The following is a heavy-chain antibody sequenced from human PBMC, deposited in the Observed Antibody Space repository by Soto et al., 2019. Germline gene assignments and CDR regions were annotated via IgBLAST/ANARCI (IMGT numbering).Heavy chain of an antibody. CDR1: GFTFNTYS. CDR3: ARDYHLLTGYAFDI. CDR2: ISRTSDYI. V-gene: IGHV3-21*06. D-gene: IGHD3-9*01. Sequence: GGSLRLSCAASGFTFNTYSMNWVRQAPGKGLEWVSSISRTSDYIYYINSVKGRFTISRDNAKNSLYLQMNNLRDEDTAVYYCARDYHLLTGYAFDIWGQGTMVTVSS. J-gene: IGHJ3*02.